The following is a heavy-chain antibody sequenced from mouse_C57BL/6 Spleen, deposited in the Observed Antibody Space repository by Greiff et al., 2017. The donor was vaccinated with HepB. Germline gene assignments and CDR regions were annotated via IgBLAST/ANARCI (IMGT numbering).Heavy chain of an antibody. Sequence: VQLKESGPGLVKPSQSLSLTCSVTGYSITSGYYWNWIRQFPGNKLEWMGYISYDGSNNYNPSLKNRISITRDTSKNQFFLKLNSVTTEDTATYYCARGDYYGRGWFAYWGQGTLVTVSA. V-gene: IGHV3-6*01. CDR2: ISYDGSN. CDR1: GYSITSGYY. J-gene: IGHJ3*01. CDR3: ARGDYYGRGWFAY. D-gene: IGHD1-1*01.